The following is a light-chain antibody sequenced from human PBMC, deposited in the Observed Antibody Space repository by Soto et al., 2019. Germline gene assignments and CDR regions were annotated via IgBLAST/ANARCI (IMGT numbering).Light chain of an antibody. CDR1: QTISSW. V-gene: IGKV1-5*03. Sequence: DIQISQSPCPLSVSLADRVTITFRASQTISSWLAWYQQKPGKAPKLLIYKASTLKSGVPSRFSGSGSGTEFTLTISSLQPDDFATYYCQHYNSYPEAFGQGTKVDIK. CDR3: QHYNSYPEA. CDR2: KAS. J-gene: IGKJ1*01.